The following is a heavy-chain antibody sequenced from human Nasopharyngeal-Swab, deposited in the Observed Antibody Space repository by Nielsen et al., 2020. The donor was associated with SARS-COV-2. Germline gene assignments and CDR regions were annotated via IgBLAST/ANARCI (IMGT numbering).Heavy chain of an antibody. D-gene: IGHD6-13*01. CDR1: GYTFTGYY. CDR2: INPNSGGT. CDR3: ARGGWEGIAAADTRVY. V-gene: IGHV1-2*06. Sequence: ASVQVSCKASGYTFTGYYMHWVRQAPGQGLEWMGRINPNSGGTNYAQKFQGRVTMTRDTSISTAYMELSRLRSDDTAVYYCARGGWEGIAAADTRVYWGQGTLVTVSS. J-gene: IGHJ4*02.